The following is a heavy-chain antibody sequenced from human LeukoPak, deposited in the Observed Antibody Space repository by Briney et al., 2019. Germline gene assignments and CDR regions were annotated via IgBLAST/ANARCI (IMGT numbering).Heavy chain of an antibody. CDR2: ISYDGSNK. CDR3: AKIYDSSGYSFDY. J-gene: IGHJ4*02. Sequence: PGRSLRLSCAASGFTFSSYGMHWVRQAPGKGLEWVAVISYDGSNKYYADSVKGRFTISRGNSKNTLYLQMNSLRAEDTAVYYCAKIYDSSGYSFDYWGQGTLVTVSS. D-gene: IGHD3-22*01. CDR1: GFTFSSYG. V-gene: IGHV3-30*18.